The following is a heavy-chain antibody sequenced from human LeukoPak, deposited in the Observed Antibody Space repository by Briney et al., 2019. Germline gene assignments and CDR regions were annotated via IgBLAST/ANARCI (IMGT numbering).Heavy chain of an antibody. Sequence: SETLSLTCTVSGGSIRSYYWSWIRQPPGKGLEWIGYIYYSGSTNYNPSLKSRVTISVDTSKNQFSLKLSSVTAADTAVYFCARHDSSRYYYVIWGQGTLVTVSS. CDR1: GGSIRSYY. CDR2: IYYSGST. D-gene: IGHD3-22*01. J-gene: IGHJ4*02. CDR3: ARHDSSRYYYVI. V-gene: IGHV4-59*01.